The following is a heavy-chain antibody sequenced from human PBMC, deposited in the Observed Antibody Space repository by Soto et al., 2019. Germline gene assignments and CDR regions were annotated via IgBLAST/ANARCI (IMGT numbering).Heavy chain of an antibody. D-gene: IGHD3-3*01. CDR2: ISSSSSYI. J-gene: IGHJ6*03. V-gene: IGHV3-21*01. Sequence: GGSLRLSCAASGFTFSSYSMNWVRQAPGKGLEWVSSISSSSSYIYYADSVKGRFTISRDNAKNSLYLQMNSLRAEDTAVYYCACQPYDFWSGYYHYYYYYMDVWGKGTTVTVSS. CDR3: ACQPYDFWSGYYHYYYYYMDV. CDR1: GFTFSSYS.